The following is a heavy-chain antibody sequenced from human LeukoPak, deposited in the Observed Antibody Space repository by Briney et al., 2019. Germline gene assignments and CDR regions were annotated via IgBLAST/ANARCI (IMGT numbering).Heavy chain of an antibody. J-gene: IGHJ4*02. CDR2: IWYDGSNK. V-gene: IGHV3-33*03. CDR1: GFTFSSYG. CDR3: AKDIGSSGSVDY. D-gene: IGHD6-19*01. Sequence: PGGSLRLSCAASGFTFSSYGMHWVRQAPGKGLEWVAVIWYDGSNKYYADSVKGRFTISRDNAKNSLYLQMSSLRAEDTALYYCAKDIGSSGSVDYWGQGTLVTVSS.